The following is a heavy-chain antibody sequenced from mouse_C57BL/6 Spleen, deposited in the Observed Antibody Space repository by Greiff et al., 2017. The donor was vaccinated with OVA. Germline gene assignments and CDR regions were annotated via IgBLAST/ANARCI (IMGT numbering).Heavy chain of an antibody. J-gene: IGHJ3*01. CDR3: ASPYYDYDAWFAY. Sequence: VQLQQSGAELVKPGASVKLSCTASGFNIKDYYMHWVKQRTEQGLEWIGRIDPEDGETKYAPKFQGKATITADTSSNTAYLQLSSLTSEDTAVYYCASPYYDYDAWFAYWGQGTLVTVSA. CDR1: GFNIKDYY. D-gene: IGHD2-4*01. V-gene: IGHV14-2*01. CDR2: IDPEDGET.